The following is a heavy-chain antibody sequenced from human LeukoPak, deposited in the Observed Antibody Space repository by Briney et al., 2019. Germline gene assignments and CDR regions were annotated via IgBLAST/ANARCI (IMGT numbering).Heavy chain of an antibody. D-gene: IGHD5-12*01. CDR3: AKGTGNSGYDYPYYYGMDV. CDR1: GFTFSNNA. Sequence: GGSLRLSCAASGFTFSNNAMSWVRQAPGKGLEWVSAISGSGVTTYYADSVKDRFTISRDNSKNTLYLQMISLRAEDTAVYFCAKGTGNSGYDYPYYYGMDVWGQGTTVTVSS. V-gene: IGHV3-23*01. J-gene: IGHJ6*02. CDR2: ISGSGVTT.